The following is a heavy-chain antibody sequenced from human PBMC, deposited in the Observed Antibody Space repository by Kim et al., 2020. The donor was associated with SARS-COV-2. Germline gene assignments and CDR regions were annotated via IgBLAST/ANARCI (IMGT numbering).Heavy chain of an antibody. J-gene: IGHJ4*03. CDR3: ARLGCSSTSCPGYFDY. D-gene: IGHD2-2*01. Sequence: SETLSLTCTVSGGSISSYYWSWIRQPPGKRLEWIGYIYYSGSTNYNPSLKSRVTISVDTSKNQFSLKLSSVTAADTAGYYCARLGCSSTSCPGYFDYWG. CDR1: GGSISSYY. V-gene: IGHV4-59*08. CDR2: IYYSGST.